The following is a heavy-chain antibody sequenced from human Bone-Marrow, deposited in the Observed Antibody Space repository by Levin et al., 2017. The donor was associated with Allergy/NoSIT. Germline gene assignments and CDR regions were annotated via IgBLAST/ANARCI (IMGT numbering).Heavy chain of an antibody. CDR2: IYYSGST. J-gene: IGHJ4*02. D-gene: IGHD6-19*01. CDR1: GGSISSYY. CDR3: ARGSSGWYGSRGFFDY. V-gene: IGHV4-59*01. Sequence: PSETLSLTCTVSGGSISSYYWSWIRQPPGKGLEWIGYIYYSGSTNYNPSLKSRVTISVDTSKNQFSLKLSSVTAADTAVYYCARGSSGWYGSRGFFDYWGQGTLVTVSS.